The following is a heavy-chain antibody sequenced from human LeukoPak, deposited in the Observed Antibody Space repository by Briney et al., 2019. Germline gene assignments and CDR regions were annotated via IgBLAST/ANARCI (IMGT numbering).Heavy chain of an antibody. CDR3: ASSPAYSSSWYAIDN. Sequence: GGSLRLSCAASGFTFSNYDVHWVRQAAGKGLEWVSGIGTAGDTYYPASVKGRFTISRENAKNSLYLQMNSLSAGDTAVYYCASSPAYSSSWYAIDNWGQGTLVTVSS. V-gene: IGHV3-13*01. J-gene: IGHJ4*02. CDR2: IGTAGDT. CDR1: GFTFSNYD. D-gene: IGHD6-13*01.